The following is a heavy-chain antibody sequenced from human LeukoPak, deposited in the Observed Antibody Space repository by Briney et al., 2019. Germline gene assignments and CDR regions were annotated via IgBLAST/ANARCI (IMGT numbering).Heavy chain of an antibody. J-gene: IGHJ3*02. CDR3: AQDISWFAFDI. V-gene: IGHV3-23*01. CDR2: IGPGGDNK. D-gene: IGHD3-10*01. CDR1: GFTFSSYT. Sequence: GGSLRLSCAASGFTFSSYTMNWVRQAPGKGLQWVSGIGPGGDNKYYADSLEGRFTISRDNSKNTVYLQMNSLRAEDTALYYCAQDISWFAFDIWGQGTMVTVSS.